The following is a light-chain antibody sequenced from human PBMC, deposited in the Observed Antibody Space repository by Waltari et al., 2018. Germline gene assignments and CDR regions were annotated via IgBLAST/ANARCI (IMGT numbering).Light chain of an antibody. CDR1: QDISSA. CDR3: QQYYTIPLT. J-gene: IGKJ5*01. CDR2: DAS. Sequence: AIQLTQSPSSLSASVGDNVTITCRASQDISSALAWYQLRPGKAPKFLIYDASILESGVPSRFRGSGSGTDFTLTISSLQAEDVAVYYCQQYYTIPLTFGQGTRLEIK. V-gene: IGKV1-13*02.